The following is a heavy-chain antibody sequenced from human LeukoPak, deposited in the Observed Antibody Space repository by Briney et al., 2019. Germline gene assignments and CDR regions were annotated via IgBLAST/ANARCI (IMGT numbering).Heavy chain of an antibody. J-gene: IGHJ4*02. CDR1: GFTFSSYG. D-gene: IGHD6-13*01. Sequence: GGSLRLSCAASGFTFSSYGMSWVRQAPGKGLEWVSAISGSGGSTYYADSVKGRFTISRDNSKNTLYPQMNSLRAEDTAVYYCAKSISSWYCPFDYWGQGTLVTVSS. V-gene: IGHV3-23*01. CDR2: ISGSGGST. CDR3: AKSISSWYCPFDY.